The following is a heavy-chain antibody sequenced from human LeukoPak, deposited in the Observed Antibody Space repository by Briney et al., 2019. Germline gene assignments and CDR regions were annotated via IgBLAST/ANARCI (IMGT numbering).Heavy chain of an antibody. CDR1: GATFSSYA. J-gene: IGHJ4*02. CDR2: IIPIFGTA. Sequence: SVKVSCKASGATFSSYAISWVRQAPGPGLEWMGGIIPIFGTANYAQKFQGRVTITADESTSTAYMELSSLRSEDTAVYYCMYYDSSGSSFIDYWGQGTLVTVSS. V-gene: IGHV1-69*13. CDR3: MYYDSSGSSFIDY. D-gene: IGHD3-22*01.